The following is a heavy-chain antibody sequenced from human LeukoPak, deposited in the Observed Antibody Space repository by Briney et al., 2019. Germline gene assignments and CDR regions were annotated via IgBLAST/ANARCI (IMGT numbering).Heavy chain of an antibody. D-gene: IGHD3-10*01. CDR1: GGSISSYY. Sequence: SETLSLTCTVSGGSISSYYWSWIRQPPGKGLEWIGYIYYSGSTNYNPSLESRVTISVDTSKNQFSLKLSSVTAADTAVYYCARHQLRGFLDNNWGQGTLVTVSS. CDR3: ARHQLRGFLDNN. CDR2: IYYSGST. V-gene: IGHV4-59*08. J-gene: IGHJ4*02.